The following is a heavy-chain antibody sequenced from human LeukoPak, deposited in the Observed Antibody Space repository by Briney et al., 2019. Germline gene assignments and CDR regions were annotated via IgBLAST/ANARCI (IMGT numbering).Heavy chain of an antibody. CDR3: AKEYCSNSVCHSLDY. J-gene: IGHJ4*02. CDR2: IYSGGST. Sequence: GGSLRLSCAASGFTVSSNYMSWVRQAPGKGLEWVSVIYSGGSTYYADSVKGRFTISRDNSKNTLYLQMNSLRAEDTAVYYCAKEYCSNSVCHSLDYWGQGTLVTVSS. D-gene: IGHD2-8*01. V-gene: IGHV3-53*05. CDR1: GFTVSSNY.